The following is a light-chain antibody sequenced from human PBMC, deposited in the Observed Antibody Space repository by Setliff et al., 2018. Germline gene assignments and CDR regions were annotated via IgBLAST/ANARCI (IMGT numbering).Light chain of an antibody. J-gene: IGLJ1*01. CDR3: CSYGGNYYV. CDR1: NSDVGTYDL. Sequence: QSVLTQPAFLSGSPGQSVTTSCTGTNSDVGTYDLVSWYQQHPGKAPELVIYEVTKRTPGVSSRLSGSKSDNTASLTISGLQAEDEADYYCCSYGGNYYVFGTGTKV. V-gene: IGLV2-23*02. CDR2: EVT.